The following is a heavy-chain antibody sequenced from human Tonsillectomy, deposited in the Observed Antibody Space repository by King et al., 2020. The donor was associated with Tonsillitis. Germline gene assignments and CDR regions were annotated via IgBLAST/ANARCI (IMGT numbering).Heavy chain of an antibody. CDR1: GFTFSSYG. J-gene: IGHJ6*02. CDR2: ISYDGSNK. D-gene: IGHD3-3*01. V-gene: IGHV3-30*18. CDR3: AKDRAGRDFWSGSNKYYYYYYDMDV. Sequence: VQLVESGGGVVQPGRSLRLSCAASGFTFSSYGMHWVRQAPGKGLEWVAVISYDGSNKYYADSVKGRFTISRDNSKNTLYLQMNSLRAEDTAVYYCAKDRAGRDFWSGSNKYYYYYYDMDVWVQGTTVTVSS.